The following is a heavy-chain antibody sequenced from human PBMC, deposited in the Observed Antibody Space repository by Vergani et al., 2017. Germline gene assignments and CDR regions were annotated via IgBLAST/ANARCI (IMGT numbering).Heavy chain of an antibody. V-gene: IGHV1-69*13. D-gene: IGHD2-15*01. CDR3: ARGDCSGGSCFAFYYYYGMDV. CDR1: GGTFSSYA. J-gene: IGHJ6*02. CDR2: IIPIFGTA. Sequence: QVQLVQSGAEVKKPGSSVKVSCKASGGTFSSYAISWVRQAPGQGLEWMGRIIPIFGTANYAQKFRGRVTITADESTSTAYMELSSLRSEDTAVYYCARGDCSGGSCFAFYYYYGMDVWGQGTTVTVSS.